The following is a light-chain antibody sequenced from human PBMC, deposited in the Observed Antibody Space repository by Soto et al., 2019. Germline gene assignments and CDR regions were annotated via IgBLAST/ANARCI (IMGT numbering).Light chain of an antibody. V-gene: IGKV3-20*01. Sequence: EIVLTQCPGTLSLSPGERATLSCRASQSVNGNYLAWYQQKPGQAPRLLIYGASSRATGIPDRFSGSGSGTDFTLTISRLEPEDFAVYYCQQYGSSPPRTFGQGTKVDI. CDR1: QSVNGNY. CDR3: QQYGSSPPRT. CDR2: GAS. J-gene: IGKJ1*01.